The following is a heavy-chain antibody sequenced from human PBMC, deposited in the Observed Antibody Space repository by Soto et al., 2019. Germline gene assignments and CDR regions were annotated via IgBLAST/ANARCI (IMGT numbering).Heavy chain of an antibody. D-gene: IGHD6-13*01. Sequence: EVQLVESGGGLVQPGRSLRLSCAASGFNFNAYAMHWVRRAPGKGLEWVSGISWDSGSIGYVGSVQGRFTVSRDNAKESLFLQMNSLRGEDTAFYYCALGQDGSNWSWFDPWGQGTLVIVSS. CDR1: GFNFNAYA. J-gene: IGHJ5*02. CDR2: ISWDSGSI. CDR3: ALGQDGSNWSWFDP. V-gene: IGHV3-9*01.